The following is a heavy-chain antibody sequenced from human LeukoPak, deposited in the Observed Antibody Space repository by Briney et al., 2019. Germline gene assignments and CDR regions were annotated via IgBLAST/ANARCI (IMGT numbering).Heavy chain of an antibody. CDR1: GGTFSSYA. CDR3: ASGPSGYCTNGVCYYFDY. Sequence: ASVKVSCKASGGTFSSYAISWVRQAPGQGLEWMGGIIPIFGTANYAQKCQGRVTITADESTSTAYMELSSLRSEDTAVYYCASGPSGYCTNGVCYYFDYWGQGTLVTVSS. D-gene: IGHD2-8*01. V-gene: IGHV1-69*01. J-gene: IGHJ4*02. CDR2: IIPIFGTA.